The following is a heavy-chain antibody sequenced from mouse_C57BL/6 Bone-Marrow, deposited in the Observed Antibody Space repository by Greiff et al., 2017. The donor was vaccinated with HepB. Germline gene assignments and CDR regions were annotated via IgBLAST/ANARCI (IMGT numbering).Heavy chain of an antibody. CDR2: IDPENGDT. D-gene: IGHD2-4*01. CDR1: GFNIKDDY. Sequence: EVQLQQSGAELVRPGASVKLSCKASGFNIKDDYMHWVKQRPEQGLEWIGWIDPENGDTEYASKFQGKATITADTSSNTAYLQLSSLTSEDTAVYYCTTSGYDYGPYYFDYWGQGTTLTVSS. CDR3: TTSGYDYGPYYFDY. V-gene: IGHV14-4*01. J-gene: IGHJ2*01.